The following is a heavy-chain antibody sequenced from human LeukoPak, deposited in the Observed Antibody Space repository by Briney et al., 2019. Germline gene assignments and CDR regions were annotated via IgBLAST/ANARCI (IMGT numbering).Heavy chain of an antibody. J-gene: IGHJ6*02. D-gene: IGHD2-2*01. CDR2: NYSSGST. V-gene: IGHV4-59*01. CDR1: VGSLRTYY. Sequence: LESLSLTPVLSVGSLRTYYLSWIRKPLGKGLEWIGDNYSSGSTNYNPSPKSRVTISVDTSKHQFSLKLSSVTAADTAVYYCARAQLNLVVDFGMDVWGQGTTVTVSS. CDR3: ARAQLNLVVDFGMDV.